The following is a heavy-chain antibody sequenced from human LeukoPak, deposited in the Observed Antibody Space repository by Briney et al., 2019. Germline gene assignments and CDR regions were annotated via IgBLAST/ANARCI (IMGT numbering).Heavy chain of an antibody. CDR3: ARTFSSGWYSPTDY. J-gene: IGHJ4*02. CDR1: GFTFSSYA. CDR2: ISYDGSNK. V-gene: IGHV3-30-3*01. Sequence: GGSLRLSCAASGFTFSSYAMHWVRQAPGKGLEWVAVISYDGSNKYYADSVKGRFTISRDNSKNTLYLQMNSLRAVDTAVYYCARTFSSGWYSPTDYWGQGTLVTVSS. D-gene: IGHD6-19*01.